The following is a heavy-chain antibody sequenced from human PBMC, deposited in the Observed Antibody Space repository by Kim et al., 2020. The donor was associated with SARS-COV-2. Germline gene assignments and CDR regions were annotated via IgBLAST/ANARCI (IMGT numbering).Heavy chain of an antibody. Sequence: GGSLRLSCAASGFTFSNYAMSWVRQAPGKGLEWVSVISGSGHTTYYADSVKGRFTISRDNSKNTLSLQMNSLRAEDTAVYSCAKLPSGWSPFYFDSWGQGTLVTVSS. V-gene: IGHV3-23*01. CDR3: AKLPSGWSPFYFDS. D-gene: IGHD6-19*01. CDR1: GFTFSNYA. J-gene: IGHJ4*02. CDR2: ISGSGHTT.